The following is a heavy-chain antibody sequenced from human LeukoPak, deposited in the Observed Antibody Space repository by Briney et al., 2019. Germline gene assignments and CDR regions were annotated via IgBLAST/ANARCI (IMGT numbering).Heavy chain of an antibody. Sequence: SETLSLTCAVYGGSFSGYYWSWIRQPPGKGLEWIGYIYYSGSTNYNPSLKSRVTISVDTSKNQFSLKLSSATAADTAVYYCAANYYYDSSGLGYWGQGTLVTVSS. CDR3: AANYYYDSSGLGY. D-gene: IGHD3-22*01. CDR2: IYYSGST. J-gene: IGHJ4*02. CDR1: GGSFSGYY. V-gene: IGHV4-59*01.